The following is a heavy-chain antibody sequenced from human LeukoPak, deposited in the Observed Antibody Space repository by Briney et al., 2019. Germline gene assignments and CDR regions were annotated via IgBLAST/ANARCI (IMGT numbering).Heavy chain of an antibody. CDR3: ARVRIAAAGLTDAFDI. CDR1: GYTFTSYD. V-gene: IGHV1-8*03. CDR2: MNPNSGNT. J-gene: IGHJ3*02. D-gene: IGHD6-13*01. Sequence: ASVKVSCKASGYTFTSYDINWVRQATGQGLEWMGWMNPNSGNTGYAQKFQGRVTITRNTSISTAYMELSSLRSEDTAVYYCARVRIAAAGLTDAFDIWGQGTKVTVSS.